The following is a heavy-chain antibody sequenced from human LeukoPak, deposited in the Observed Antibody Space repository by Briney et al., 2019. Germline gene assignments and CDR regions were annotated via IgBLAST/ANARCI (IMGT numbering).Heavy chain of an antibody. J-gene: IGHJ4*02. CDR1: GFTFSSYS. CDR2: ISSTSNTI. D-gene: IGHD3-22*01. Sequence: PGGSLRLSCAASGFTFSSYSMNWVRQAPGKGLEWVSYISSTSNTIYYADSVKGRFTISRDNVKNSLFLQLNSLRDEDTAVYYCVRDGRQYGSGYWNFDYWGQGTLVTVSS. V-gene: IGHV3-48*02. CDR3: VRDGRQYGSGYWNFDY.